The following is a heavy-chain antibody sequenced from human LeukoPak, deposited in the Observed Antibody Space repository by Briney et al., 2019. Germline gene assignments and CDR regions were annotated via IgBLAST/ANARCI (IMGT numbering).Heavy chain of an antibody. V-gene: IGHV3-30-3*01. J-gene: IGHJ6*02. D-gene: IGHD2-21*01. CDR1: GFTFSSYA. Sequence: PGGSLRHSCAASGFTFSSYAMHWVRQAPGKGLEWVAVISYDGSNKYYADSVKGRFTISRDNSKNTLYLQMNSLRAEDTAVYYCARAANVWHYYYYGMDVWGQGTTVTVSS. CDR2: ISYDGSNK. CDR3: ARAANVWHYYYYGMDV.